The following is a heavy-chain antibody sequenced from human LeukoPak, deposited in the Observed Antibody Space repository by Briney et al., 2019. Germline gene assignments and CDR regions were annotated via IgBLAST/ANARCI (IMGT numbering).Heavy chain of an antibody. V-gene: IGHV3-48*03. CDR2: ISNSGTAT. CDR3: ARERTAVSDY. Sequence: GGSLRLSCAASGFTFSSYAFNWVRQAPGKGLEWVSFISNSGTATHYADSVKGRFSISRDSARNSVYLQMNSLSVEDTAVYYCARERTAVSDYWGQGTLVTVSS. D-gene: IGHD5/OR15-5a*01. J-gene: IGHJ4*02. CDR1: GFTFSSYA.